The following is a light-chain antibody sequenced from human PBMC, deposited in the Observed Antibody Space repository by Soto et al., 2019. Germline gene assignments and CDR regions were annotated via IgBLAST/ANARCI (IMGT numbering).Light chain of an antibody. CDR1: SSDVGGYNY. J-gene: IGLJ1*01. CDR2: EVS. V-gene: IGLV2-14*01. CDR3: TSYTSSNTPV. Sequence: SSDVGGYNYVSWYQQHPGKAPKLMIYEVSNRPSGVSDRFSGSKSGNTASLTISGLQAEDEADYYCTSYTSSNTPVFGTGTKVTVL.